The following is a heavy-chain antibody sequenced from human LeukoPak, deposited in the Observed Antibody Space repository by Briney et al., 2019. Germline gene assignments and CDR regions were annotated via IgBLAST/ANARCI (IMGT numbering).Heavy chain of an antibody. J-gene: IGHJ4*02. CDR2: ISGSGGST. D-gene: IGHD5-18*01. CDR3: AKGQLWFDY. Sequence: GGSLRLSCAASGFTFSRNGMTWVRQAPGKGLEWVSAISGSGGSTYYADSVKGRFTISRDNSKNTLYLQMNSLRAEDTAVYYCAKGQLWFDYWGQGTLVTVSS. CDR1: GFTFSRNG. V-gene: IGHV3-23*01.